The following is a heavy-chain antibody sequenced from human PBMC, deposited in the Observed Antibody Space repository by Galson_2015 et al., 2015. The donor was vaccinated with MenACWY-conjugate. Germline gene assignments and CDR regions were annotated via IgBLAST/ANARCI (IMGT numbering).Heavy chain of an antibody. V-gene: IGHV4-34*01. D-gene: IGHD5-18*01. CDR2: INHSGST. CDR1: GGSFSVSY. Sequence: GGSFSVSYWSWIRQPPRTGLEWIGEINHSGSTNYNPSPKSRVTISVDTSKNQFSLKLSSVTAADTAVYYCARGPRGYSYGVWAPFDYWGQGTLVTVSS. J-gene: IGHJ4*02. CDR3: ARGPRGYSYGVWAPFDY.